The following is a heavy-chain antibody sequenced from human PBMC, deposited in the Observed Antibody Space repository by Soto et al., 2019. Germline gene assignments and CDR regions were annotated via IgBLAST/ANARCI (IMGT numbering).Heavy chain of an antibody. CDR1: GGSISSSNW. J-gene: IGHJ4*02. Sequence: PSETLSLTCAVSGGSISSSNWWSWVRQPPGKGLEWIGEIYHSGSTDYNPSLKSRVTISVDKSKNQFSLKLSSVTAADTAVYYCARGSPIAVAGTVDYWGQGTLVTVSS. D-gene: IGHD6-19*01. CDR2: IYHSGST. V-gene: IGHV4-4*02. CDR3: ARGSPIAVAGTVDY.